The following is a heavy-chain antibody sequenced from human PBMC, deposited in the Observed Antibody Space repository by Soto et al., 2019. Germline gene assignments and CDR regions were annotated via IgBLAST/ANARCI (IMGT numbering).Heavy chain of an antibody. CDR2: IYSGGRGAT. J-gene: IGHJ4*02. CDR3: ARNMGYGDDRSLTY. Sequence: EVQVVESGGGLKQPGESLRLSCAASGFSVSGHYMSWVRQAPGKGLEWLSVIYSGGRGATYYADSVKGRFTTSRDSSKNTLYLEVNSLRDEDTAVYYCARNMGYGDDRSLTYSGQGNLVTVSS. CDR1: GFSVSGHY. D-gene: IGHD4-17*01. V-gene: IGHV3-53*01.